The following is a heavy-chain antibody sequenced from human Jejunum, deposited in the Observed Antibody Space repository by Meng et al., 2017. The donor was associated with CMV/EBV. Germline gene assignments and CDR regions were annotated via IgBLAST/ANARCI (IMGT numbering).Heavy chain of an antibody. J-gene: IGHJ4*02. CDR1: IFSDHS. CDR3: TRVRKGMPGQTTFEN. CDR2: IRGRANSYTT. D-gene: IGHD1-7*01. V-gene: IGHV3-72*01. Sequence: IFSDHSIAWARQTPGKGLGWVGRIRGRANSYTTLYAASVKGRFTASRDDSKNLGYLQMNSLKSEDTAVYYCTRVRKGMPGQTTFENWGQGTLVTVSS.